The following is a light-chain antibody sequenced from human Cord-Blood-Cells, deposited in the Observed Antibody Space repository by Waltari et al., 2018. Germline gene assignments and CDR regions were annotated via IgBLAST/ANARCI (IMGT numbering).Light chain of an antibody. Sequence: QAALTQPTSLSASPGGFASPTSTSPRGINVATSRLDWNQQKPGSPPQYRLRYKSDSDKLQGSGGPSRVSGSKDASANAGIFLISGLQSEDEADYCCMIWHSSAWVFGGATKLTGL. CDR1: RGINVATSR. CDR3: MIWHSSAWV. J-gene: IGLJ3*02. CDR2: YKSDSDK. V-gene: IGLV5-45*01.